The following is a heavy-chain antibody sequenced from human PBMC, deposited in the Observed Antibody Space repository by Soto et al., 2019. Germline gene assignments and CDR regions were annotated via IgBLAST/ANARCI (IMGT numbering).Heavy chain of an antibody. J-gene: IGHJ2*01. Sequence: QVELMQSGPEVKRPWTSVKVSCKASGYTFITSGINWVRQTPGQPLEWMGWISPANGDKNYAQKSKDRFILTSEPPTDTVNMELTNLRSDATSVYFCARGRYFATTHRQWWDFDFWGRGTQGTVAS. CDR3: ARGRYFATTHRQWWDFDF. V-gene: IGHV1-18*01. CDR2: ISPANGDK. CDR1: GYTFITSG. D-gene: IGHD6-19*01.